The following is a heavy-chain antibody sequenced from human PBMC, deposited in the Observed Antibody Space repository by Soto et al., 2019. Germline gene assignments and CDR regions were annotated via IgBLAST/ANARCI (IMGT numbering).Heavy chain of an antibody. CDR3: AKSSWGYDSSGYSPGYYGMDV. CDR1: GFTCDYYA. Sequence: PGGSLRLSCAASGFTCDYYAMHWVRQTPGKGLEWVSLISWDGGSTYYADSVKGRFTISRDDSKNSLYLQMNSLRAEDTALYYCAKSSWGYDSSGYSPGYYGMDVWGQGTTVTVSS. D-gene: IGHD3-22*01. J-gene: IGHJ6*02. CDR2: ISWDGGST. V-gene: IGHV3-43D*04.